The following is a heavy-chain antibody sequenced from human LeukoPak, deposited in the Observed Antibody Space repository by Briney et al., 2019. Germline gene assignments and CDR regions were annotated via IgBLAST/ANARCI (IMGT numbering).Heavy chain of an antibody. CDR2: ISGSGSYT. CDR1: GFTFSGYY. V-gene: IGHV3-11*05. Sequence: PGGSLRLSCVASGFTFSGYYMTWIRQAPGKGLEWVSHISGSGSYTNYADSVKGRFTISRDNAKNSLYLQMDSLRVEDTAVYYCVRGFWGEAVANHYFDYWGQGTLVTVSS. J-gene: IGHJ4*02. D-gene: IGHD6-19*01. CDR3: VRGFWGEAVANHYFDY.